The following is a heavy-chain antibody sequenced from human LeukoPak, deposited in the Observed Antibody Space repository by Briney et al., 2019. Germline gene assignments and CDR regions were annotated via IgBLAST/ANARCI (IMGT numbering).Heavy chain of an antibody. Sequence: ASVKVSCKASGYTFTSYYMHWARQAPGQGLEWMGIINPSGGSTSYAQKFQGRVTMTRDTSTSTVYMELSSLRSEDTAVYYCARGSLWFGELIPSYYYYYGMDVWGQGTTVTVSS. CDR2: INPSGGST. CDR3: ARGSLWFGELIPSYYYYYGMDV. V-gene: IGHV1-46*01. J-gene: IGHJ6*02. CDR1: GYTFTSYY. D-gene: IGHD3-10*01.